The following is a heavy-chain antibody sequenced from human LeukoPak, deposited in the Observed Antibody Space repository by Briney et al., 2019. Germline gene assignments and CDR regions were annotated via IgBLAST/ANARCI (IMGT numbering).Heavy chain of an antibody. CDR3: ARSPNTYCSSTSCYRDY. J-gene: IGHJ4*02. CDR2: IKQDGSEK. CDR1: GFTFSSYW. D-gene: IGHD2-2*01. V-gene: IGHV3-7*01. Sequence: GGSLRLSCAASGFTFSSYWMSWVRQAPGKGLEWVANIKQDGSEKYYVDSVKGRFTISRDNAKNSLYLQMNSLRAEDTAVYYCARSPNTYCSSTSCYRDYWGQGTLVTVSS.